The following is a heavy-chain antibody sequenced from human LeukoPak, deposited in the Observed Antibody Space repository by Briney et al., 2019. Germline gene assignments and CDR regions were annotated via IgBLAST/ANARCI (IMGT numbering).Heavy chain of an antibody. CDR2: LSGSGDST. Sequence: GGSLRLSCAASGFTFSNYAMNWVRQAPGKGLEWVSALSGSGDSTYYADSVKGRFTISRDNSKNTLYLQMNSLRAEDTAVYYCVKELRSSGYSLYDYWGQGTLVTVSS. V-gene: IGHV3-23*01. J-gene: IGHJ4*02. CDR3: VKELRSSGYSLYDY. D-gene: IGHD3-22*01. CDR1: GFTFSNYA.